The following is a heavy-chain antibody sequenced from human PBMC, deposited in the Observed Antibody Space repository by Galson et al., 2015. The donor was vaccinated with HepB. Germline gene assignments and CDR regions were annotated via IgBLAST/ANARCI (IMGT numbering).Heavy chain of an antibody. D-gene: IGHD3-22*01. CDR2: ISPYTGNT. Sequence: SVKVSCKASGYTFTSYGISWMRQAPGEGLEWMGWISPYTGNTFYQQNFQGRVTMTTDTSTSTSSMELRSLRSDDTAVYYCAREGYYDSSGSLSLYYGMDVWAKGPRSPSP. CDR3: AREGYYDSSGSLSLYYGMDV. CDR1: GYTFTSYG. J-gene: IGHJ6*02. V-gene: IGHV1-18*01.